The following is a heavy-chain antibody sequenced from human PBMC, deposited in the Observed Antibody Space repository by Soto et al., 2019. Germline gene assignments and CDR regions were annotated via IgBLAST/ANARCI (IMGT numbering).Heavy chain of an antibody. D-gene: IGHD4-17*01. Sequence: SETLSLTCTVSGGSISSYYWSWIRQPPGKGLEWIGYIHYSGNTNYNTSLKSRVTISVDTSKNQFSLKLSSVTAADTAVYYCARGPSVTYLDYWGQGTLVTVSS. J-gene: IGHJ4*02. CDR3: ARGPSVTYLDY. CDR2: IHYSGNT. CDR1: GGSISSYY. V-gene: IGHV4-59*01.